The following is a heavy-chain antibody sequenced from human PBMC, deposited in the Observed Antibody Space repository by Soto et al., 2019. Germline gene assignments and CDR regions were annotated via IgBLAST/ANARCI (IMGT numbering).Heavy chain of an antibody. J-gene: IGHJ6*02. D-gene: IGHD2-15*01. V-gene: IGHV1-2*04. Sequence: GASVKVSCKASGYSFTGNSIHWVRQAPGQGLEWMGWIHPSNGGTNYAQKFQGWVTMTRDTSTSTAYMELSRLRSDDTAVYYCARDGVCSGGSCDSLRDVMAFRGQRTTVTVSS. CDR3: ARDGVCSGGSCDSLRDVMAF. CDR2: IHPSNGGT. CDR1: GYSFTGNS.